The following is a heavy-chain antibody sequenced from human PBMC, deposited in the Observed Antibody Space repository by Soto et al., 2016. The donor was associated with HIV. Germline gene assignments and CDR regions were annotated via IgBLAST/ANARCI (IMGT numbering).Heavy chain of an antibody. CDR2: IRSKAFSGTT. J-gene: IGHJ6*03. CDR3: TRRGGYCSRRNCVQDYHYYYMDV. V-gene: IGHV3-49*04. D-gene: IGHD2-2*01. CDR1: GFSFGDYA. Sequence: EVQLVESGGGLVQPGRSLRLSCTASGFSFGDYAMSWVRQAPGKGLEWVGFIRSKAFSGTTEYAASVEGRFVISRDDSERIAYLQMNNLKTEDTAVYYCTRRGGYCSRRNCVQDYHYYYMDVWGTGTTVIVSS.